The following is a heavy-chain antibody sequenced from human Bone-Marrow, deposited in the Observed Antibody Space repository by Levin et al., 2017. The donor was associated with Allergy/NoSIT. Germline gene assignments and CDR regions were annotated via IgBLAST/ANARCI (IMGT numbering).Heavy chain of an antibody. D-gene: IGHD2-21*02. Sequence: GGSLRLSCVASGFTFNLDAMSWVRQAPGKGLEYISTAGVTGGGGRAWYADSVKGRFTVSRVNSKNTLYLQMTSLRAEDTAIYYCAKEGEAVAALVTKRFDKWGPGTLVTVSS. CDR1: GFTFNLDA. CDR2: AGVTGGGGRA. CDR3: AKEGEAVAALVTKRFDK. V-gene: IGHV3-23*01. J-gene: IGHJ4*02.